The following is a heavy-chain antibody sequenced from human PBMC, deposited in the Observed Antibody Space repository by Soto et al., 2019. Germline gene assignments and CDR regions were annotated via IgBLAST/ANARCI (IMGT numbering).Heavy chain of an antibody. CDR1: GYTFTRYA. J-gene: IGHJ4*02. D-gene: IGHD6-19*01. Sequence: QVQLVQSGAEVKKPGASVKVSCKASGYTFTRYAMHWVRQAPGQRLEWMGWINAGNGYTKYSPKFQGRVTITTDTSASTAYMELSSLRSEDTAVYYCARDAAVAGETNFDYWGQGTLVTVSS. CDR3: ARDAAVAGETNFDY. CDR2: INAGNGYT. V-gene: IGHV1-3*01.